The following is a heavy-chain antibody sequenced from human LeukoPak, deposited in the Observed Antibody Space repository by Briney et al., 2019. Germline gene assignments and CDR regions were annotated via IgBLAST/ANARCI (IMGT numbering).Heavy chain of an antibody. CDR3: ATRYNYYYLGY. Sequence: GGSLRLSCAASGFTFSSYGMHWVRQAPGKGLEWVAVISYDGSNKYYADSVKGRFTISRDNSKNTLYLQMSSLRVEDTAVYYCATRYNYYYLGYWGQGTLVTVSS. J-gene: IGHJ4*02. V-gene: IGHV3-30*03. CDR1: GFTFSSYG. CDR2: ISYDGSNK. D-gene: IGHD5-18*01.